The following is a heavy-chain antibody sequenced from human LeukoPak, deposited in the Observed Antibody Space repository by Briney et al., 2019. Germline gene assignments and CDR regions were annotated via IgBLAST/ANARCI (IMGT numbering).Heavy chain of an antibody. CDR3: AELGITMIGGV. J-gene: IGHJ6*04. CDR2: ISSSGSTI. D-gene: IGHD3-10*02. CDR1: GFTFTKAW. V-gene: IGHV3-11*04. Sequence: GGSLRLSCAASGFTFTKAWMSWVRQAPGKGLEWVSYISSSGSTIYYADSVKGRFTISRDNAENSLYLQMNSLRAEDTAVYYCAELGITMIGGVWGKGTTVTISS.